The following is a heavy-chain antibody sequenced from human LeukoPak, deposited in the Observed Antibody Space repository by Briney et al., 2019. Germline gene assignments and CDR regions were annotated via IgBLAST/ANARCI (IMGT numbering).Heavy chain of an antibody. CDR3: ARQGPSYHSAYGY. J-gene: IGHJ4*01. V-gene: IGHV5-51*01. Sequence: HGESLKISCQTSGYSFPDYWIAWVRLMPGKGLEWMGFMFPGKSDVRYSPSFQGQVTFSADTSTNTVFLHWTSLQTSDTAMYYCARQGPSYHSAYGYWGQGSLVTVS. D-gene: IGHD3-16*02. CDR1: GYSFPDYW. CDR2: MFPGKSDV.